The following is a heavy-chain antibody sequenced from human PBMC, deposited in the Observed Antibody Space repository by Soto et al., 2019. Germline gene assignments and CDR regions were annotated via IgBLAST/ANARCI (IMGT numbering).Heavy chain of an antibody. J-gene: IGHJ6*02. CDR1: GFTFSKNW. CDR3: AREGRLNYGMDV. V-gene: IGHV3-74*03. Sequence: QMVESGGGQGQPGGSLRLSCVASGFTFSKNWMHWVRHGPGKGVEGVGNLNVDGSHTEYADAVKGRFAMSRDNAKNTVDLQMTRLRAEDSATYYCAREGRLNYGMDVWGPGTTVTVSS. CDR2: LNVDGSHT.